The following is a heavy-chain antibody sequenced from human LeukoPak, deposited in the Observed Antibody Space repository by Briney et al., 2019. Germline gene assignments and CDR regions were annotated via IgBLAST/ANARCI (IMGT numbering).Heavy chain of an antibody. CDR2: YSGST. CDR1: GGSISSISYY. J-gene: IGHJ4*02. Sequence: SETLSLTCTVSGGSISSISYYWAWIRQPPGKGLEYIGSYSGSTYNNPSLKSRVTISVDTSKKQFSLKLSSVTAADTAVYFCARSSYGAGSKPYWVDYWGQGTLVTVSS. V-gene: IGHV4-39*01. CDR3: ARSSYGAGSKPYWVDY. D-gene: IGHD3-10*01.